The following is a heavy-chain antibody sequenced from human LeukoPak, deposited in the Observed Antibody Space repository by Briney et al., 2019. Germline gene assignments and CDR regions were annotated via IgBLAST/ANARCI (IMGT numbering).Heavy chain of an antibody. CDR3: AREFGFFESSGYPHDAFDI. CDR2: ISSSGNTK. V-gene: IGHV3-48*03. D-gene: IGHD3-22*01. J-gene: IGHJ3*02. CDR1: GFNFSNYE. Sequence: VGSLRLSCTTSGFNFSNYEINWVRQAPGQGLEWVSYISSSGNTKNYADSVRGRFTISRDNAKISLYLHMNSLRADDTAVYFCAREFGFFESSGYPHDAFDIWGQGTMVTVSS.